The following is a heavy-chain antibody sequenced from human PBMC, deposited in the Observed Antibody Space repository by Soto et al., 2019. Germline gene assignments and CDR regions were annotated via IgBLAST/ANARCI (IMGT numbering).Heavy chain of an antibody. D-gene: IGHD1-1*01. CDR2: ISYDGSNK. Sequence: GGSLRLSCAASGFTFSSYGMHWVRQAPGKGLEWVAVISYDGSNKYYADSVKGRFTISRDNSKNTLYLQMNSLRAEDTAVYYCAKDLGTPPYYYYGMDVWGQGTTVTVSS. CDR1: GFTFSSYG. V-gene: IGHV3-30*18. CDR3: AKDLGTPPYYYYGMDV. J-gene: IGHJ6*02.